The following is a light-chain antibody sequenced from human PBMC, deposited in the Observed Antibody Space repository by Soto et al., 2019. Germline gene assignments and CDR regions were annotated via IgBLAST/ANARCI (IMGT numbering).Light chain of an antibody. Sequence: DIQMTQTPSTLSASVGDRVTISCRASQTISKWLAWYQQKPGKAPKLLIYDASTLESGVPSRFSGSGFGTEFTLTISSLQPDDFATYYCQHYNTWDHQKFCQGTKVEIK. J-gene: IGKJ1*01. CDR1: QTISKW. V-gene: IGKV1-5*01. CDR2: DAS. CDR3: QHYNTWDHQK.